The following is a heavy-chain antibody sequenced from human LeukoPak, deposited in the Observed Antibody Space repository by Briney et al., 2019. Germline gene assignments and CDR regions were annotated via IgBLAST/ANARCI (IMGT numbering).Heavy chain of an antibody. V-gene: IGHV1-2*02. CDR3: ARDMRIAARMGGY. Sequence: ASVKVSCKASGYTFTRYYMHWVRQAPGQGLEWMGWINPNSGGTNYAQKFQGRVTMTRDTSISTAYMELSRLRSDDTAVYYCARDMRIAARMGGYWGRGTLVTVSS. D-gene: IGHD6-6*01. J-gene: IGHJ4*02. CDR2: INPNSGGT. CDR1: GYTFTRYY.